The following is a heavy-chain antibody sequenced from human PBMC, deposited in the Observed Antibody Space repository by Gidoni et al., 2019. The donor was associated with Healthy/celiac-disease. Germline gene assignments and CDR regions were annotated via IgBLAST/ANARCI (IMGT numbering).Heavy chain of an antibody. J-gene: IGHJ4*02. CDR3: ARGHIVVVPAAPLTNFDY. CDR2: INHSGST. CDR1: GGSFSGYY. V-gene: IGHV4-34*01. D-gene: IGHD2-2*01. Sequence: QVQLQQWGAGLLKPSETLSLTCAVYGGSFSGYYWSWIRQPPGKGLEWIGEINHSGSTNYNPSLKSRVTISVDTSKNQFSLKLSSVTAADTAVYYCARGHIVVVPAAPLTNFDYWGQGTLVTVSS.